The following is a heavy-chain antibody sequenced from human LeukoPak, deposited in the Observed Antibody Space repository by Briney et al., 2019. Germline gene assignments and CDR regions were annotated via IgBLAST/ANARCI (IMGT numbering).Heavy chain of an antibody. CDR2: ISGSSSTI. J-gene: IGHJ4*02. D-gene: IGHD3-3*01. CDR1: GFTFSSYS. V-gene: IGHV3-48*04. Sequence: GGSLRLSCAASGFTFSSYSMNWVRQAPGKGLEWGSYISGSSSTIYYADSVKGRFTISRDNAKNTLFLQMNSLRAEDTAVYYCTRDFDFSSAIWGQGTLVTVSS. CDR3: TRDFDFSSAI.